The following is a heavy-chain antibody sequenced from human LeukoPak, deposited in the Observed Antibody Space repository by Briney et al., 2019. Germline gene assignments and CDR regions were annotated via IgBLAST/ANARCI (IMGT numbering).Heavy chain of an antibody. D-gene: IGHD3-16*01. J-gene: IGHJ4*02. CDR2: IYWDDDK. CDR3: THLPHSITDYFDY. V-gene: IGHV2-5*02. CDR1: GLSFSTRGEG. Sequence: SGPTLVKPTQTVTLTCTFSGLSFSTRGEGVGGSRHPPGKALEWLALIYWDDDKRYSPSLKSSLTIPQDTSQNPVVLTMTNMAPAHTATYSCTHLPHSITDYFDYWGQGTLVTVSS.